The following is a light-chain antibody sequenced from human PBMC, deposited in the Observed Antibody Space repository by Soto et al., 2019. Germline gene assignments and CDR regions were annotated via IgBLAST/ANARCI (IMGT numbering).Light chain of an antibody. CDR1: QGINSY. Sequence: DIQMTQSPSAMSASVGDRVTITCRASQGINSYLAWFQQKPGKVPKRLIYAASNLESGVPSRFSGSGSGTEFTLTINSLRPEDFATYYCLLYSGYVPTFGGGTKVEMK. J-gene: IGKJ4*01. CDR2: AAS. CDR3: LLYSGYVPT. V-gene: IGKV1-17*03.